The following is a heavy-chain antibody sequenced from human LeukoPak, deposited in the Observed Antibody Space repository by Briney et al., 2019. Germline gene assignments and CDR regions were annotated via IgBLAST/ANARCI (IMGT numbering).Heavy chain of an antibody. J-gene: IGHJ5*02. D-gene: IGHD6-6*01. CDR1: GFTFSNG. V-gene: IGHV3-30*03. CDR3: AREPYSSSSPTSWFDP. CDR2: ISHDGSNK. Sequence: GGSLRLSCAASGFTFSNGMHWVRQAPGKGLAWVAVISHDGSNKYYADSVKGRFTISRDNAKNSLYLQMNSLRAEDTAVYYCAREPYSSSSPTSWFDPWGQGTLVTVSS.